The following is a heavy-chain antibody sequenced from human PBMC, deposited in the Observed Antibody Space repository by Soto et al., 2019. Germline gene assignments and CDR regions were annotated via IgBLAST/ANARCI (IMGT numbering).Heavy chain of an antibody. J-gene: IGHJ6*02. D-gene: IGHD1-7*01. CDR2: IIPIFGTA. Sequence: SVKVSCKASGGTFSSYAISWVRQAPGQGLEWMGGIIPIFGTANYAQKFQGRVTITADESTSTAYMELSSLRSEDTAVYYCARDLAGTTGYYGMDVWGQGTTVTVSS. CDR1: GGTFSSYA. CDR3: ARDLAGTTGYYGMDV. V-gene: IGHV1-69*13.